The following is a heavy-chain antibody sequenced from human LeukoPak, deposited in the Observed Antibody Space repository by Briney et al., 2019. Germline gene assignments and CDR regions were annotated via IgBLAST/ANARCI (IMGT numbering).Heavy chain of an antibody. J-gene: IGHJ6*03. CDR3: ARTTEGGYTYGYFYYYYMDV. V-gene: IGHV4-59*01. CDR2: IYYGGST. CDR1: GGTISSYY. D-gene: IGHD5-18*01. Sequence: SETLSLTGSGSGGTISSYYWSWIRQPPGKGLEGIGYIYYGGSTNYKSSLKSRVTISVDTSRNQFSLKLSSVTAADTAVYYCARTTEGGYTYGYFYYYYMDVWGKGTTVTISS.